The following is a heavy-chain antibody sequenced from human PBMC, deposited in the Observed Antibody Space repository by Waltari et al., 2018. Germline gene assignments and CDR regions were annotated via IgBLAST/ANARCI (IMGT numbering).Heavy chain of an antibody. CDR2: IIPILGIT. J-gene: IGHJ4*02. D-gene: IGHD3-16*01. CDR3: AGWVGGGYYFDY. CDR1: GGTFSSYT. Sequence: QVQLVQSGAEVKKPGSSVKVSCKASGGTFSSYTISWVRQAPGQGLEWMGRIIPILGITNYAQKFQGRVTITADKSTSTAYMERSSLRSEDTAVYYCAGWVGGGYYFDYWGQGTLVTVSS. V-gene: IGHV1-69*02.